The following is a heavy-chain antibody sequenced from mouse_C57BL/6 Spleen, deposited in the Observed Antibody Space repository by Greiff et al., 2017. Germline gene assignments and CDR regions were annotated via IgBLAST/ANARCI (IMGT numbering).Heavy chain of an antibody. J-gene: IGHJ4*01. V-gene: IGHV5-17*01. D-gene: IGHD1-1*01. CDR3: ARGTTVVDYAMDY. Sequence: EVKLVESGGGLVKPGGSLKLSCAASGFTFSDYAMHWVRQAPEKGLEWVAYISSGSSTIYYADTVKGRFTISRDNAKKTLFLQMTSLRSEDTAMYYCARGTTVVDYAMDYWGQGTSVTVSS. CDR1: GFTFSDYA. CDR2: ISSGSSTI.